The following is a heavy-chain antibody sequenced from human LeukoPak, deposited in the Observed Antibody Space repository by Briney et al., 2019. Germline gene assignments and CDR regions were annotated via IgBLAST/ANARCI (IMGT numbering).Heavy chain of an antibody. CDR1: GFTFDDYA. Sequence: GGSLRLSCAASGFTFDDYAMHWVRQAPGKGLEWVSLISGDGGSTYYADSVKGRFTISRDNSKNSLYLQMNSLRTEDTALYYCFNDKRKTAYDILTGYSNDAFDIWGQGTMITVSS. CDR2: ISGDGGST. CDR3: FNDKRKTAYDILTGYSNDAFDI. D-gene: IGHD3-9*01. J-gene: IGHJ3*02. V-gene: IGHV3-43*02.